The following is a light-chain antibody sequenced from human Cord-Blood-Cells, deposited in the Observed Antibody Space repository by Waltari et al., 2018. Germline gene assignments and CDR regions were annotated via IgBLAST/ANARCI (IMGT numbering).Light chain of an antibody. CDR2: GKN. CDR1: SLRSYY. J-gene: IGLJ1*01. CDR3: NSRDSSGNHYV. Sequence: SSELTQDPAVSVALGQTVMITCQGDSLRSYYASWYQHKPGQAPVLVIYGKNNRPSGIPDRFSGSSSGNTASLTITGAQAEDEADYYCNSRDSSGNHYVFGTGTKVTVL. V-gene: IGLV3-19*01.